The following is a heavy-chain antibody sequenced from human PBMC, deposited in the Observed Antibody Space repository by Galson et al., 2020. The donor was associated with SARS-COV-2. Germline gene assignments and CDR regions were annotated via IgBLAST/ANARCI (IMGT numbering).Heavy chain of an antibody. CDR1: GFTFDTYA. J-gene: IGHJ3*02. V-gene: IGHV3-23*01. CDR3: AKWRRCVSGRGADALDI. Sequence: GESLTISCAASGFTFDTYAMSWVRQAPGKGLEWVSVTSGRGDTAYYGDAVKGRFSMSRDNSKNTLDLQMSSLRAEDTAVYYCAKWRRCVSGRGADALDIWGQGTTVTVSS. CDR2: TSGRGDTA. D-gene: IGHD5-12*01.